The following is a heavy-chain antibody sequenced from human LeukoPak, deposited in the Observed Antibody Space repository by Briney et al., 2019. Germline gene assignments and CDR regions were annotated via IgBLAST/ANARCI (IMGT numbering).Heavy chain of an antibody. CDR1: GGTFSSYA. CDR3: ARRGVIARGYFDY. Sequence: SVKVSCKASGGTFSSYAISWVRQAPGQGLEWMGGIIPIFGTANYAQKFQGRVTITADESTSTAYMELGSLRSEDTAVYCCARRGVIARGYFDYWGQGTLVTVSS. CDR2: IIPIFGTA. J-gene: IGHJ4*02. V-gene: IGHV1-69*13. D-gene: IGHD3-10*01.